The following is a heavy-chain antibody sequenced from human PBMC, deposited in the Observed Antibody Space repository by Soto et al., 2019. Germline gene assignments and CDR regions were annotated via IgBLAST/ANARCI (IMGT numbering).Heavy chain of an antibody. J-gene: IGHJ3*02. CDR3: ASAGSSSWIPDAFDI. V-gene: IGHV5-51*01. CDR2: IYPGDSDT. D-gene: IGHD6-13*01. Sequence: GESLKISCKGSGYSFTSYWIGWVRQMPGKGLEWMGIIYPGDSDTRYSPSFQGQVTISADKSISTAYLQWSSLKASDTAMYYCASAGSSSWIPDAFDIWGQGTMVTVSS. CDR1: GYSFTSYW.